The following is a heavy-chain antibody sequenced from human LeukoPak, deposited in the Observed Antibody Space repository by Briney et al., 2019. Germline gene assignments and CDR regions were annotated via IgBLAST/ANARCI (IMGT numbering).Heavy chain of an antibody. CDR2: ISGSGGDT. J-gene: IGHJ4*02. CDR3: AKGGVYGDYYFDY. V-gene: IGHV3-23*01. D-gene: IGHD4-17*01. Sequence: GGSLRLSCAASGFPFSTYAMSWVRQASEKGLEWVSVISGSGGDTYYADSVKGRFTISGDNSKNTVYLQMNSLRAEDTALYYCAKGGVYGDYYFDYWGQGTLVTVSS. CDR1: GFPFSTYA.